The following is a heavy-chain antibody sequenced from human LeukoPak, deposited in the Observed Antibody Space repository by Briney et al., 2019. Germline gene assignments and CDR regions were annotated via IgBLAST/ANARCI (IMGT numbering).Heavy chain of an antibody. J-gene: IGHJ6*03. CDR1: GDSVSRNSAT. Sequence: KSSQTLSLTCAISGDSVSRNSATWNWIRQSPARGLGWLGRTYYRSKWYNDYAVSVKSRITINPDTSKNQFSLQLNSVTPEDTAVYYCARAVLWFGDLDYYYYMDVWGKGATVTVSS. V-gene: IGHV6-1*01. CDR3: ARAVLWFGDLDYYYYMDV. D-gene: IGHD3-10*01. CDR2: TYYRSKWYN.